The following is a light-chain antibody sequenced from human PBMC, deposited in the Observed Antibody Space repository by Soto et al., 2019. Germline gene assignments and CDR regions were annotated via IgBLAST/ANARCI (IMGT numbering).Light chain of an antibody. Sequence: EMELTQSPGNLSLYPGERVALSCLTSHSVNSHVAWYQQKPGQAPRLLIYGASSRATGIPDRFSGSGSGTDFTLTISRLEPEDFAVYYCQQYGSSPPITFGQGTRLEI. CDR2: GAS. CDR1: HSVNSH. J-gene: IGKJ5*01. V-gene: IGKV3-20*01. CDR3: QQYGSSPPIT.